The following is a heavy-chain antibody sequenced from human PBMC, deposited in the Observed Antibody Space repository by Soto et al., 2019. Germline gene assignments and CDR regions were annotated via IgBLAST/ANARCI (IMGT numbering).Heavy chain of an antibody. V-gene: IGHV4-61*08. J-gene: IGHJ6*02. Sequence: SETLSLTCAVSGGSISSGGYSWTWIRQTPGKGLEWIGYIYYTGSTSYNPSLKSRVTISVDTSKNQFSLKLSSVTAADTAAYYCARVSMVRGITYYYYYYGMDVWGRGTTVTVSS. D-gene: IGHD3-10*01. CDR1: GGSISSGGYS. CDR2: IYYTGST. CDR3: ARVSMVRGITYYYYYYGMDV.